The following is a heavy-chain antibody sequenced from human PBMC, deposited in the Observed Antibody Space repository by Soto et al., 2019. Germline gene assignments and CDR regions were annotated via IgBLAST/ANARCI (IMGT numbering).Heavy chain of an antibody. J-gene: IGHJ4*02. V-gene: IGHV3-11*01. CDR3: AKMLSTGWYDPVCH. Sequence: QVQLVESGGGSVKARGSLRLSCAGSGFTFSDYYMSWVRQAPGKGLEWISYISGSGTNIYYADSVKGRFTISRDNAKTSVYLQMDSLRAEDTATYFCAKMLSTGWYDPVCHWGQGTLVSFSS. D-gene: IGHD6-19*01. CDR2: ISGSGTNI. CDR1: GFTFSDYY.